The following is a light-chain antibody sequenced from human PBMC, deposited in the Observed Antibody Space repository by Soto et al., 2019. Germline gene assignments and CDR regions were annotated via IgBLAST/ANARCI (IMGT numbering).Light chain of an antibody. CDR2: AAS. CDR1: QVMSSW. Sequence: QGPSVVPGGGGVSDNITCRASQVMSSWLAWYQQKPGKAPKLLIFAASTLQSGVPSRFSGSGSRTASNLTITSPQPDDSATFPCQQPPTSPTPIAQGTRLEIK. CDR3: QQPPTSPTP. V-gene: IGKV1D-12*01. J-gene: IGKJ5*01.